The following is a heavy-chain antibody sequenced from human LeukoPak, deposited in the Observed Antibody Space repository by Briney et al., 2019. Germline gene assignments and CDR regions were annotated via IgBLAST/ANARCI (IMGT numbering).Heavy chain of an antibody. CDR3: AKEYYYDSSGYYYG. Sequence: GGSLRLSCAASGFTFSSYAMSWVRQAPGKGLEWVPAISGSGGSTYYADSVKGRFTISRDNSKNTLYLQMNSLRAEDTAVYYCAKEYYYDSSGYYYGWGQGTLVTVSS. CDR1: GFTFSSYA. J-gene: IGHJ4*02. V-gene: IGHV3-23*01. D-gene: IGHD3-22*01. CDR2: ISGSGGST.